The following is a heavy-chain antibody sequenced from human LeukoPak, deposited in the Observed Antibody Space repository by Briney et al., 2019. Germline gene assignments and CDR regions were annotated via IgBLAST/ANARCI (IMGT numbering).Heavy chain of an antibody. D-gene: IGHD3-10*01. CDR3: VRSRGARP. CDR1: GYTFTDYN. CDR2: INPNSGGT. J-gene: IGHJ5*02. Sequence: ASVKVSCKASGYTFTDYNVYWLRQAPGQGLEWMGWINPNSGGTNYAQKFQGRVTMTRDTSISTAYMELSRLRSDDTAVYYCVRSRGARPWGQGTLVTVSS. V-gene: IGHV1-2*02.